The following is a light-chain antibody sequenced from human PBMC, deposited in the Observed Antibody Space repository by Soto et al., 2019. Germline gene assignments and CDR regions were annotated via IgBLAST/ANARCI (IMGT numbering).Light chain of an antibody. V-gene: IGKV2D-29*02. CDR2: EVS. Sequence: DVVMTQTPLSLSDAPGQPSSISCKSSQXLLHITGETFLFWYLQKPGQSPQLLIYEVSTRVSGVPDRFSGSGSGTDFTLEISRVETDDVGIYYCMQSTQLPPTFGQGTRLEIK. J-gene: IGKJ5*01. CDR3: MQSTQLPPT. CDR1: QXLLHITGETF.